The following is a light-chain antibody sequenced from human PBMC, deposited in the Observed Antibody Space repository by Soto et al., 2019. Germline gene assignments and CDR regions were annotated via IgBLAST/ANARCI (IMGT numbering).Light chain of an antibody. CDR2: AAS. CDR3: QKYNSAPLT. CDR1: KAIGVY. V-gene: IGKV1-27*01. J-gene: IGKJ4*01. Sequence: DIQVTQSPSSLSASLGDRVTITCGPNKAIGVYLTWFQQQPGKVPKLLIYAASALQSGVPSRFSGSGSGTDFTLTISSLQPEDIATYYCQKYNSAPLTFGGGTKVEI.